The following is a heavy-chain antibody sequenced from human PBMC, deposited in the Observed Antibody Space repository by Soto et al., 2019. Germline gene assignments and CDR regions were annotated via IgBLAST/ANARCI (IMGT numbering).Heavy chain of an antibody. CDR1: GGSFSGYY. D-gene: IGHD2-8*02. CDR3: ARDKITGLFDY. Sequence: SETLSLTCAVYGGSFSGYYWSLIRQPPGKGLEWIGEINHSGSTNYNPSLKSRVTISVDTSKNQFSLKLTSVTAADTAVYYCARDKITGLFDYWGQGTLVTVSS. J-gene: IGHJ4*02. V-gene: IGHV4-34*01. CDR2: INHSGST.